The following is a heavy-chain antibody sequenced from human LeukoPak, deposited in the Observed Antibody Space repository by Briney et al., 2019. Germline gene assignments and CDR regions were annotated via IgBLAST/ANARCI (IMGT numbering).Heavy chain of an antibody. V-gene: IGHV5-51*01. CDR3: ARRRASQQLSNWFDP. CDR1: GYRFTSYW. J-gene: IGHJ5*02. D-gene: IGHD6-13*01. Sequence: GESLKISCKGSGYRFTSYWIGWVRQMPGKGLEWMGIIYPGDSDTRYSPSFQGQVTISADKSISTAYLQWSSLKASDTAMYYCARRRASQQLSNWFDPWGQGTLVTVSS. CDR2: IYPGDSDT.